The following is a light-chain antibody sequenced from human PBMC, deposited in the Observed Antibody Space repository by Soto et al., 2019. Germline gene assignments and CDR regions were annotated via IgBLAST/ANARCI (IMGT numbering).Light chain of an antibody. CDR3: SSYTSSSTPRV. CDR1: SSDVGGYNY. CDR2: DVS. Sequence: QSVLTQPASVSGSPGQSITISCTGTSSDVGGYNYVSWYQQHPGKAPKLMIYDVSNWPSGVSNRFSGSKSGNTASLTISGLQAEDEADYYCSSYTSSSTPRVFGGGTKVTVL. J-gene: IGLJ3*02. V-gene: IGLV2-14*01.